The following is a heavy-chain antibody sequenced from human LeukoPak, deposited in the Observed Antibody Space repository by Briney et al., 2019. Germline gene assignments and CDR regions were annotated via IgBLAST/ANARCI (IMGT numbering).Heavy chain of an antibody. D-gene: IGHD3-10*01. CDR1: GYTFTGYY. J-gene: IGHJ4*02. CDR2: INPNSGGT. V-gene: IGHV1-2*02. Sequence: PWASVKVSCKASGYTFTGYYMHWVRQAPGQGLEWMGWINPNSGGTNYAQKFQGTVTMTRDTSISTAYMELSRLRSDDTAVYCCARGGEGAAIDYFDYWGQGTLVTVSS. CDR3: ARGGEGAAIDYFDY.